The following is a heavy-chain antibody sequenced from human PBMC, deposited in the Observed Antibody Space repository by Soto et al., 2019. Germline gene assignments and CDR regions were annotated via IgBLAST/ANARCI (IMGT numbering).Heavy chain of an antibody. CDR2: TYYRSQWYD. Sequence: PSQTLSLTCAISGDSVSSNSVAWNWIRQSPSTGLEWLGRTYYRSQWYDDYAESVKSRISITPDTSKNQFSLRLNSVTPEDTAVYYCARESSGYYYRYFDCWGQGTPVPVYS. D-gene: IGHD3-22*01. V-gene: IGHV6-1*01. CDR3: ARESSGYYYRYFDC. CDR1: GDSVSSNSVA. J-gene: IGHJ4*02.